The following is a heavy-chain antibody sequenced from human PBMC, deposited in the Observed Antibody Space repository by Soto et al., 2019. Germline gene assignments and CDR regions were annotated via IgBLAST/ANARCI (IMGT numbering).Heavy chain of an antibody. D-gene: IGHD2-2*01. CDR3: ARDLGTSGTRVYGMDV. CDR2: ISSSGSTI. J-gene: IGHJ6*02. CDR1: GFTFSDYY. V-gene: IGHV3-11*01. Sequence: QVQLVESGGGLVKPGGSLRLSCAASGFTFSDYYMSWIRQAPGKGLEWVSYISSSGSTIYYADSVKGRFTISRDNAKKSLILQMTSLRAEDTAVYYCARDLGTSGTRVYGMDVWGQGTTVTVSS.